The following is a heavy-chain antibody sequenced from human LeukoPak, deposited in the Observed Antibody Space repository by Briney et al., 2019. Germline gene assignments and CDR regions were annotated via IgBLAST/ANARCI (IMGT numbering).Heavy chain of an antibody. D-gene: IGHD3-3*01. V-gene: IGHV7-4-1*02. CDR1: GYTFTSYA. Sequence: ASVKVSCKASGYTFTSYAMNWVRQAPGQGLEWMGWINTNTGNPTYAQGFTGRFVFSLDTSVSTAYLQISSLKAEDTAVYYCARWVYDFWSGFPHSEDYYYYYMDVWGKGTTVTVSS. CDR2: INTNTGNP. J-gene: IGHJ6*03. CDR3: ARWVYDFWSGFPHSEDYYYYYMDV.